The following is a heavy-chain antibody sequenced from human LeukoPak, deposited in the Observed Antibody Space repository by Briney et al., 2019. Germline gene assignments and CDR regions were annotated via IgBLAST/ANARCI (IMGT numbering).Heavy chain of an antibody. D-gene: IGHD6-13*01. CDR3: ARRIAAVTNAAFDI. J-gene: IGHJ3*02. CDR1: GYTFTGYY. CDR2: INPNSGGT. Sequence: ASVKVSCKASGYTFTGYYMHWVRQAPGQGREWMGWINPNSGGTNYAQKFQGRVTMTRDTSISTAYMELSRLRSDDTAVYYCARRIAAVTNAAFDIWGQGTMVTVSS. V-gene: IGHV1-2*02.